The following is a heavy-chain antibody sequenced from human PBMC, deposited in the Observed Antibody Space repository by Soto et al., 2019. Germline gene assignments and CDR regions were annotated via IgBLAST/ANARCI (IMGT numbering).Heavy chain of an antibody. CDR2: IIPILGIA. V-gene: IGHV1-69*02. CDR1: GGTFSSYT. Sequence: QVQLVQSGAEVKKPGSSVKVSCKASGGTFSSYTISWVRQAPGQGLEWMGRIIPILGIANYAQKFQGRVTITADKPTSTAYMELSSLRSEDTAVYYCATPLQDIVVVPAADAFDIWGQGTMVTVSS. J-gene: IGHJ3*02. D-gene: IGHD2-2*01. CDR3: ATPLQDIVVVPAADAFDI.